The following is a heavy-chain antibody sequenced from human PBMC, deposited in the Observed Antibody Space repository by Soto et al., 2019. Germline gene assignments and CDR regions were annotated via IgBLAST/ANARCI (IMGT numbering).Heavy chain of an antibody. D-gene: IGHD3-22*01. CDR1: GFTFSSYG. Sequence: PGGSLRLSCAASGFTFSSYGMHWVRQAPGKGLEWVAVTSYDGSNKYYADSVKGRFTISRDNSKNTLYLQMNSLRAEDTAVYYCAKGATYYYEIDAFDIWGQGTMVTVSS. CDR2: TSYDGSNK. J-gene: IGHJ3*02. V-gene: IGHV3-30*18. CDR3: AKGATYYYEIDAFDI.